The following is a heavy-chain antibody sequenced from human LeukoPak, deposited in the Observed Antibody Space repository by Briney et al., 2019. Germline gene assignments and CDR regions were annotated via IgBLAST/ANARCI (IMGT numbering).Heavy chain of an antibody. CDR1: GDSVSSSSVA. CDR2: TYYRSKWYY. Sequence: SQTLSLTCAISGDSVSSSSVAWNWIRQSPSRGLEWLGRTYYRSKWYYDYDASVKGRITIKPDTSKNQFSLQLNSVTPEDTAVYYCARGSEYGSGRPNWFDPWGQGTLVTVSS. V-gene: IGHV6-1*01. D-gene: IGHD3-10*01. CDR3: ARGSEYGSGRPNWFDP. J-gene: IGHJ5*02.